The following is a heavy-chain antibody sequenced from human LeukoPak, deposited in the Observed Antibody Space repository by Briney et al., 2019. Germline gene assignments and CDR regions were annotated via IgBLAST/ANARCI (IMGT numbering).Heavy chain of an antibody. J-gene: IGHJ6*03. CDR1: GGSISSSSYY. CDR2: IYYSGST. Sequence: PSETLSLTCTVSGGSISSSSYYWGWIRQPPGKGLEWIGSIYYSGSTYSNPSLQSRVTISVDTSKNQFSLKLNSVTAADTAVYYCASFYCSGGSCYQYYSYYYMDVWGKGTAVTISS. V-gene: IGHV4-39*01. CDR3: ASFYCSGGSCYQYYSYYYMDV. D-gene: IGHD2-15*01.